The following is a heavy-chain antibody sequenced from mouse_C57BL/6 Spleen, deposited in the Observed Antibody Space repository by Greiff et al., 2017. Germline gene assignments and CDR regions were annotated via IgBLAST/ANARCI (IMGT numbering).Heavy chain of an antibody. CDR1: GFSFNTYA. Sequence: EVQGVESGGGLVQPKGSLKLSCAASGFSFNTYAMNWVRPAPGKGLEWVARIRSKSNNYATYYADSVKDRFTISRDDSESMLYLQMNNLKTEDTAMYYCVRDYYGSSDWYFDVWGTGTTVTVSS. CDR2: IRSKSNNYAT. CDR3: VRDYYGSSDWYFDV. J-gene: IGHJ1*03. D-gene: IGHD1-1*01. V-gene: IGHV10-1*01.